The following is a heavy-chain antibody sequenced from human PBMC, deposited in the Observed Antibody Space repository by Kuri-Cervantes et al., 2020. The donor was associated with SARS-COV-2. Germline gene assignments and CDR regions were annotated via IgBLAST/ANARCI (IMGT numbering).Heavy chain of an antibody. D-gene: IGHD6-19*01. Sequence: GSLRLSCAVYGGSFSGYYWSWIRQPPGKGLEWIGEINHSGSTNYNPSLKSRVTISVDTSKNQFSLRLISVTAADTAVYYCARGQWMVKGAFHIWGQGTMVTVSS. J-gene: IGHJ3*02. CDR2: INHSGST. CDR3: ARGQWMVKGAFHI. V-gene: IGHV4-34*01. CDR1: GGSFSGYY.